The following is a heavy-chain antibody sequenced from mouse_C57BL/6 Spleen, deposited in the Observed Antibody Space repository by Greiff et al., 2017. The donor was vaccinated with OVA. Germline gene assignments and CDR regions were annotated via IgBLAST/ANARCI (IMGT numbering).Heavy chain of an antibody. J-gene: IGHJ3*01. D-gene: IGHD3-2*01. Sequence: QVQLQQPGAELVRPGSSVKLSCKASGYTFTSYWMDWVKQRPGQGLEWIGNIYPSDSETHYNQKFKDKATLTVDKSSSTAYMQLSSLTSEDSAVYYCARGTKTARAPFAYWGQGTLVTVSA. CDR1: GYTFTSYW. CDR3: ARGTKTARAPFAY. CDR2: IYPSDSET. V-gene: IGHV1-61*01.